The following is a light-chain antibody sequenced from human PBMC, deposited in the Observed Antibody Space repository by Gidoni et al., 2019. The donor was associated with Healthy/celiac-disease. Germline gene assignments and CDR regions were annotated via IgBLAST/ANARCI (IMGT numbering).Light chain of an antibody. CDR3: QQRSNWPGFT. CDR2: DAS. J-gene: IGKJ3*01. CDR1: QRVSSY. V-gene: IGKV3-11*01. Sequence: EMVLTQSPATLYLSPGERATLSCRASQRVSSYLAWYQQKPGQAPRLLIYDASNRATGIPARFRGSGSGTDFPLTISSLEPDDFAVYYCQQRSNWPGFTFGPGTKVDI.